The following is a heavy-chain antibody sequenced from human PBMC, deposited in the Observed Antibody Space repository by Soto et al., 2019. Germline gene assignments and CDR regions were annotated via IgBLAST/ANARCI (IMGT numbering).Heavy chain of an antibody. J-gene: IGHJ4*02. CDR2: INSDGSSP. V-gene: IGHV3-74*01. CDR1: GFTFSSYW. CDR3: SKDSLLGSGSNDY. Sequence: VQLEESGGGLVQPGGSLRLSCAASGFTFSSYWMHWVRQAPGKGLVWVSRINSDGSSPSYAESVKGRFTISRDNAKNTLYQQMNSLRAEDTAVYYCSKDSLLGSGSNDYWGQGTLVTVSS. D-gene: IGHD3-10*01.